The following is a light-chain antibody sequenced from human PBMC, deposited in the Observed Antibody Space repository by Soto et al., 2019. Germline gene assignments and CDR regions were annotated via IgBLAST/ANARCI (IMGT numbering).Light chain of an antibody. CDR3: CSYAGSRDVV. J-gene: IGLJ2*01. Sequence: QSALTQPASVSGSPGQSITISCTGTSSDVGSYNLVSRYQQHPGKAPKLMIYEGSKRPSGVSNRFSGSKSGNTASLTISGLQAEDEADYYCCSYAGSRDVVFGGGTKLTVL. V-gene: IGLV2-23*01. CDR2: EGS. CDR1: SSDVGSYNL.